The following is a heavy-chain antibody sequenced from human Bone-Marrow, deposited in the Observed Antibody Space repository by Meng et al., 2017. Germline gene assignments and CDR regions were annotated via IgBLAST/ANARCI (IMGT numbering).Heavy chain of an antibody. CDR3: ARVIPGSGWYREY. V-gene: IGHV3-7*01. CDR1: GFTFSNYW. CDR2: IKQDGSEK. J-gene: IGHJ4*02. D-gene: IGHD6-19*01. Sequence: GESLKISCSASGFTFSNYWLSWLRQAPGKGLEWLANIKQDGSEKYYIDSVKGRFTISRDNAKNSLYLQMNSLRAEDTAVYYCARVIPGSGWYREYWGQGTLVTVSS.